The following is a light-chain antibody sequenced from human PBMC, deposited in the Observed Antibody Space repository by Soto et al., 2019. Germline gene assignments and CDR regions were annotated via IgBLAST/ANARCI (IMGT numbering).Light chain of an antibody. Sequence: QSVLTRPPSASGSPGQSVTISCTGTSSDIGGYNSVSWYQQHPGKAPRLMIYEVNKRPSGVPDRFSGSKSGYTASLTVSGLQTEDEAFYYCRSSAGIYHYLVFGGGTKLTVL. J-gene: IGLJ3*02. CDR1: SSDIGGYNS. CDR3: RSSAGIYHYLV. V-gene: IGLV2-8*01. CDR2: EVN.